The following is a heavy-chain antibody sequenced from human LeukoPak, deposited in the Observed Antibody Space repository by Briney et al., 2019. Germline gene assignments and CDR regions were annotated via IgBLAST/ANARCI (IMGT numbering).Heavy chain of an antibody. D-gene: IGHD1-26*01. J-gene: IGHJ3*02. CDR3: AKVPGSYSQDAFDI. V-gene: IGHV3-30-3*01. Sequence: GRSLRLSCAASGFTFSSYAMHWVRQAPGKGLEWVAVISYDGSNKYYADSVKGRFTISRDNSKNTLYLQMNSLRAEDTAVYYCAKVPGSYSQDAFDIWGQGTMVTVSS. CDR2: ISYDGSNK. CDR1: GFTFSSYA.